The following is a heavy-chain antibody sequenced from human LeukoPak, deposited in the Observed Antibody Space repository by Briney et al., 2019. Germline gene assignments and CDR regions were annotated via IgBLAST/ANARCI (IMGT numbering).Heavy chain of an antibody. V-gene: IGHV3-30*18. Sequence: GGSLRLSCAASGFTFSTYGMHWVRQAPGKGLEWVAVMSNDGSHKYYADSVKGRFTISRDNSKNTLYLQMNSLRAEDTAVYNCAKDLQQMVHVGDYWGQGTLVTVSS. D-gene: IGHD6-13*01. J-gene: IGHJ4*02. CDR1: GFTFSTYG. CDR3: AKDLQQMVHVGDY. CDR2: MSNDGSHK.